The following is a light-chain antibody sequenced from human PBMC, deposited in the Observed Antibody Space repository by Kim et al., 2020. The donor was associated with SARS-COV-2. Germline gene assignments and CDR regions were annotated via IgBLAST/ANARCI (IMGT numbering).Light chain of an antibody. CDR2: GNN. Sequence: LTQPPSASGTPGQRVTISCSGSSSNIEKNYVYWYQQVPGTAPKVLIHGNNLRPSGVPDRFSGSKSGTSASLAISGLRSEDEADYYCAAWDDRLSGRVFGGGTKLTVL. CDR1: SSNIEKNY. CDR3: AAWDDRLSGRV. J-gene: IGLJ3*02. V-gene: IGLV1-47*01.